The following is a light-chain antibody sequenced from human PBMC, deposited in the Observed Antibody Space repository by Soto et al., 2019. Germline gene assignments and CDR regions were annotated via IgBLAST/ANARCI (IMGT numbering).Light chain of an antibody. Sequence: DIQMTQSPSSLSASVGDGVSITCRASQGIRNSLAWYQQKPGKVPKLLIYAASTLESGVPSRFSGSGYGTDFTLTFSGLQPEDVATYFCQKYNSGPPWTFGPGTKVELK. CDR3: QKYNSGPPWT. CDR2: AAS. CDR1: QGIRNS. V-gene: IGKV1-27*01. J-gene: IGKJ1*01.